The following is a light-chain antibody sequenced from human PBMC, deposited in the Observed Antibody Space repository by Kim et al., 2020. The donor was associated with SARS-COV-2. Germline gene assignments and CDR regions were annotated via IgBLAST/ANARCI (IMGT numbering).Light chain of an antibody. J-gene: IGKJ3*01. CDR2: AAS. V-gene: IGKV1-8*01. CDR3: QHYYSYPLT. CDR1: QSISSY. Sequence: ASKGDTVTITCRASQSISSYLAWYQQKPGKAPKLLIYAASTLQSGVPSRFSGSGSGTDFTLTISCLQSEDFATYYCQHYYSYPLTFGPGTKVDIK.